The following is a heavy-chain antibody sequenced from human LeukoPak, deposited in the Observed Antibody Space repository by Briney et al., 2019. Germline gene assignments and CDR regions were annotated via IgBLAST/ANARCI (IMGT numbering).Heavy chain of an antibody. J-gene: IGHJ3*02. V-gene: IGHV3-23*01. CDR2: ISPSGGIT. D-gene: IGHD3-9*01. CDR1: GFAFSTYA. CDR3: ARDALIILTSPNDAFDI. Sequence: GGSLRLSCAASGFAFSTYAMSWVRQAPGKGLEWVSGISPSGGITYYTDSVKGRFTISRDNSKNTQSLQMNSLRAEDTAVYYCARDALIILTSPNDAFDIWGQGTMVTVSS.